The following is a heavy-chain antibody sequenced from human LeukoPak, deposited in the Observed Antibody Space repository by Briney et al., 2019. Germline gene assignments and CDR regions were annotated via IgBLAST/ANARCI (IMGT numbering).Heavy chain of an antibody. J-gene: IGHJ5*02. Sequence: ASVKVSCKASGYTFTGYYMHWVRPAPGQGLEWMGWINPNSGGTNYAQKFQGRVTMTRDTSISTAHMELSRLRSDDTAVYYCARELGYCSSTSCQRWFDPWGQGTLVTVSS. V-gene: IGHV1-2*02. CDR1: GYTFTGYY. CDR2: INPNSGGT. CDR3: ARELGYCSSTSCQRWFDP. D-gene: IGHD2-2*01.